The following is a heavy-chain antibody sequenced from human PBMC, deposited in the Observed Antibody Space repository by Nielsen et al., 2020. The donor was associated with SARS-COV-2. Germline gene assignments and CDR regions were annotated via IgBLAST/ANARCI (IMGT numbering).Heavy chain of an antibody. J-gene: IGHJ3*02. D-gene: IGHD3-10*01. Sequence: GGSLRLSCAASSFTFSRYAMHWVRQAPGKGLEWVAVMSYDARNKYYADSVKGRFTISRDNSKNTLSLQMHSLRVEDTAVYYCAKDGVVRGDALDIWGQGTMVTVSS. CDR2: MSYDARNK. CDR3: AKDGVVRGDALDI. V-gene: IGHV3-30-3*02. CDR1: SFTFSRYA.